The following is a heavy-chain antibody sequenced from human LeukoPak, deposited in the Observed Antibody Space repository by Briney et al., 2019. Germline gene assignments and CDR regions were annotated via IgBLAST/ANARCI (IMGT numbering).Heavy chain of an antibody. CDR2: ISAYNGNT. CDR1: GYTFTSYL. D-gene: IGHD2-2*01. CDR3: ARDPRSSVVVPAAIVGVWFDP. J-gene: IGHJ5*02. V-gene: IGHV1-18*01. Sequence: ASVKVSCKASGYTFTSYLISWVRQAPGQGLEWVGWISAYNGNTNYAQKLQGRVTMTTDTSTRTAYMELRSLRADDTAMYYCARDPRSSVVVPAAIVGVWFDPWGQGTLVTVSS.